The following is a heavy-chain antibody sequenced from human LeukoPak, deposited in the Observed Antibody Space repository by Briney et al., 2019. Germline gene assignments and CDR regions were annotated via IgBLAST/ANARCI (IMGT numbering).Heavy chain of an antibody. D-gene: IGHD3-10*01. J-gene: IGHJ4*02. Sequence: ASVKVSCKASGYTFTSYGISWVRQAPGQGLEWMGRISAYNGDTNYAQRLQGRVTMTTDTSTSTAYMELRSLRSDDTAVYYCARDSQTTMVRGVIDYWGQGTLVTVSS. V-gene: IGHV1-18*01. CDR1: GYTFTSYG. CDR3: ARDSQTTMVRGVIDY. CDR2: ISAYNGDT.